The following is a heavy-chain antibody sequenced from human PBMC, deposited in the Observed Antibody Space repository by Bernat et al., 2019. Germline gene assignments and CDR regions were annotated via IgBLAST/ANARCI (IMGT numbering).Heavy chain of an antibody. D-gene: IGHD4-17*01. J-gene: IGHJ4*02. CDR2: IKTNNDGVTP. CDR3: TTPLFKTTNY. Sequence: EVHLVESGGGLVKPGGSLRLSCVASGFTFSKAWMNWVRQAPGKGLEWVGRIKTNNDGVTPDYAAPVQGRFTISRDDSKNTLYLQMNFLETEDTAVYYCTTPLFKTTNYWGQGTLVTVSS. CDR1: GFTFSKAW. V-gene: IGHV3-15*01.